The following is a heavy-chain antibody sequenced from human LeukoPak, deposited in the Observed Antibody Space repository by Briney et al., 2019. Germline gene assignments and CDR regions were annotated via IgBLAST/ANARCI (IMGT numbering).Heavy chain of an antibody. CDR2: IYHTGST. J-gene: IGHJ2*01. Sequence: SETLSLTCTVSGGSISSTSYYWGWIRQPPGKGLEWIGSIYHTGSTYYNPSLQSRVTISVDTSKNQFSLNLSSVTAADTAVYYCARDFPTYYDSSGYYYRIYWYFDLWGRGTLVTVSS. CDR1: GGSISSTSYY. V-gene: IGHV4-39*07. CDR3: ARDFPTYYDSSGYYYRIYWYFDL. D-gene: IGHD3-22*01.